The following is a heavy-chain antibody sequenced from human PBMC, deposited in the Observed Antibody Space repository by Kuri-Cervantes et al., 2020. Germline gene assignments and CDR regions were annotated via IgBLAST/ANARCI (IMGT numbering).Heavy chain of an antibody. V-gene: IGHV1-3*01. Sequence: ASVKVSCKASGYTFTSYAMHWVRQAPGQRLEWMGWINAGNGNTKYSQKFQGRVTITADKSTSTAYMELSSLRSEDTAVYYCARPRVVARPSDAFDIWGQGTMVTVSS. J-gene: IGHJ3*02. CDR3: ARPRVVARPSDAFDI. D-gene: IGHD3-22*01. CDR2: INAGNGNT. CDR1: GYTFTSYA.